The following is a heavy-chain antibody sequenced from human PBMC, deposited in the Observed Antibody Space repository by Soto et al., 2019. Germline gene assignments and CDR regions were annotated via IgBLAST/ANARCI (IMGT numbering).Heavy chain of an antibody. CDR2: IYWDDTK. Sequence: QITLKESGPTLVKPTQTLTLTCTFSGFSLTTDRVGVGWIRQPPGEALEWLAVIYWDDTKTYRPSLESRLTITKATCKVQVARTMTNMDYVDTAPYYCAHACDGRSLYWGQGTLVSVSS. D-gene: IGHD1-26*01. CDR3: AHACDGRSLY. CDR1: GFSLTTDRVG. J-gene: IGHJ4*02. V-gene: IGHV2-5*02.